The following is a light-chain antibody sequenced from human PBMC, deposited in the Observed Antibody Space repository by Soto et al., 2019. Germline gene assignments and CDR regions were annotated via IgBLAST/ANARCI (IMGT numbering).Light chain of an antibody. CDR2: AAS. CDR1: QSISSY. J-gene: IGKJ2*01. CDR3: QQSYSTPMYT. V-gene: IGKV1-39*01. Sequence: DLQMTQSPSSLSASVGDRVTITCRASQSISSYLNWYQQKPVKAPKLLIYAASSLQSGVPSRFSGSGSGTDFTLPISSLQPEDFATYYCQQSYSTPMYTFGQGTKLEIK.